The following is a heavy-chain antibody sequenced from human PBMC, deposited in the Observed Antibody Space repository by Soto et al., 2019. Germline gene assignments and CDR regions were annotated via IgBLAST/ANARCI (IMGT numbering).Heavy chain of an antibody. J-gene: IGHJ4*02. CDR3: AKDSWYYDSSGYYAD. D-gene: IGHD3-22*01. Sequence: GESLKISCAASGFTFSSYGMHWVRQAPGKGLEWVAVISYDGSNKYYADSVKGRFTISRDNSKSTLYLQMNSLRAEDTAVYYCAKDSWYYDSSGYYADWGQGT. V-gene: IGHV3-30*18. CDR1: GFTFSSYG. CDR2: ISYDGSNK.